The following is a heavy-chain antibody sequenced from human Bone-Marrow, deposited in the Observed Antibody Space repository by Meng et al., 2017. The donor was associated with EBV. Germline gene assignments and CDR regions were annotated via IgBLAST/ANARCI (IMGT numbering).Heavy chain of an antibody. CDR3: ARDDYDFWSGYLFDY. CDR2: ISAYNGNT. V-gene: IGHV1-18*01. CDR1: GYTFTSYG. D-gene: IGHD3-3*01. J-gene: IGHJ4*02. Sequence: QVQLVQSGAEVKKPGASVKVSCNASGYTFTSYGISWVRQAPGQGLEWMGWISAYNGNTNYAQKLQGRVTMTTDTSTSTAYMELRSLRSDDTAVYYCARDDYDFWSGYLFDYWGQGTLVTVSS.